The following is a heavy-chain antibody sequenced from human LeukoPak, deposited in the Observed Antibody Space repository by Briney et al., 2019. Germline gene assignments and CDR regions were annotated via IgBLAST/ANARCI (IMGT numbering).Heavy chain of an antibody. CDR1: GYSFTSYW. J-gene: IGHJ4*02. CDR3: ARVGYSYGYSRPLDY. Sequence: GESLKISCKGSGYSFTSYWIGWVRQMPGKGLEWMGIMYPGDSDTRYSPSFQGQVTISADKSISTAYLQWSSLKASDTAMYYCARVGYSYGYSRPLDYWGQGTLVTVSS. D-gene: IGHD5-18*01. CDR2: MYPGDSDT. V-gene: IGHV5-51*01.